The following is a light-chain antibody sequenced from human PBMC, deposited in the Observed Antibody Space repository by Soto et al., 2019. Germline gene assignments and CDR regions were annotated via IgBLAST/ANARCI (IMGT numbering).Light chain of an antibody. J-gene: IGKJ4*01. CDR3: QQYNNCGLS. Sequence: IVMTQSPATLSVSPGDEVTLSCRASENVGTNLAWYQQKPGQAPRLLIYDSSTRATGIPATFRGSGSGTQFTLTISSLQSEGSAIYYCQQYNNCGLSFGGGTKVEIK. CDR2: DSS. CDR1: ENVGTN. V-gene: IGKV3D-15*01.